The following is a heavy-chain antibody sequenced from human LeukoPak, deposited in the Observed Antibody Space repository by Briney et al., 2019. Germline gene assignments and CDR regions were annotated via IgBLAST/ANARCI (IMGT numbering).Heavy chain of an antibody. CDR3: ARDYPTSGIVTIFDY. Sequence: GGSLRLSCASSGFTFNNYAMTWVPQAPGKGLEWVSSITASGGSTYCADSVKGRFTISRDNSKNTLYLQMSSLRAEDTAVYYCARDYPTSGIVTIFDYWGQGTLVTVSS. D-gene: IGHD1-1*01. J-gene: IGHJ4*02. CDR2: ITASGGST. CDR1: GFTFNNYA. V-gene: IGHV3-23*01.